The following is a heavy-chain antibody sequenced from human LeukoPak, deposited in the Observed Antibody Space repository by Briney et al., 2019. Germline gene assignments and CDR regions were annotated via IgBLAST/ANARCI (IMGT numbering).Heavy chain of an antibody. CDR3: AKDSQLPYWGKYNWFDP. Sequence: PGGSLRLSCAASGFTFDDYAMHWVRQAPGKGLEWVSGISWNSGSIGYADSVKGRFTISRDNAKNSLYLQMNSLRAEDTALYYCAKDSQLPYWGKYNWFDPWGQGTLVTVSS. J-gene: IGHJ5*02. CDR2: ISWNSGSI. D-gene: IGHD2-2*02. V-gene: IGHV3-9*01. CDR1: GFTFDDYA.